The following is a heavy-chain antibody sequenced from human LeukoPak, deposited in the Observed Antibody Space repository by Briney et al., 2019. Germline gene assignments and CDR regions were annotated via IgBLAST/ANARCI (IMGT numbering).Heavy chain of an antibody. CDR3: ARGPPGRVYDSTKRGLFDP. V-gene: IGHV1-46*01. J-gene: IGHJ5*02. CDR2: INPGGGST. CDR1: GYSXTTYY. Sequence: ASVKVSCKASGYSXTTYYIHGVRQAPGQGLEWMGIINPGGGSTNYAQKFQGRVAMTRDTSTSTVYMELSSLRLEDTAVFYCARGPPGRVYDSTKRGLFDPWGQGTLVTVSS. D-gene: IGHD3-22*01.